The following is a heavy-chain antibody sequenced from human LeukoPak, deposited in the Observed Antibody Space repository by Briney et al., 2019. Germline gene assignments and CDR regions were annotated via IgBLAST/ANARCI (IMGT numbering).Heavy chain of an antibody. CDR1: GYTFTSYG. CDR2: IIPIFGTA. D-gene: IGHD1-26*01. CDR3: ARAVSEWELLRNAFDI. V-gene: IGHV1-69*05. J-gene: IGHJ3*02. Sequence: GASVKVSCKASGYTFTSYGISWVRQAPGQGLEWMGGIIPIFGTANYAQKFQGRVTITTDESTSTAYMELSSLRSEDTAVYYCARAVSEWELLRNAFDIWGQGTMVTVSS.